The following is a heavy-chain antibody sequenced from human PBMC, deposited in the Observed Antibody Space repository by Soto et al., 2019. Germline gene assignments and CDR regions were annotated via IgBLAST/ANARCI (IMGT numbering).Heavy chain of an antibody. CDR1: GFTFSDYY. CDR3: ARTSLDYYYYYYYMDV. V-gene: IGHV3-11*01. Sequence: GGSLRLSCAASGFTFSDYYMSWIRQAPGKGLEWVSYISSSGSTIYYADSVKGRFTISRDNAKNSLYLQMNSLRAEDTAVYYCARTSLDYYYYYYYMDVWGKGTTVTVSS. J-gene: IGHJ6*03. CDR2: ISSSGSTI. D-gene: IGHD1-1*01.